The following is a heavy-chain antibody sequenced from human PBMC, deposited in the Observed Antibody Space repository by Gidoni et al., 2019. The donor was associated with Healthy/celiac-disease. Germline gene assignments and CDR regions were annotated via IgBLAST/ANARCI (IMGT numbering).Heavy chain of an antibody. J-gene: IGHJ3*01. CDR3: ARDRPMPSR. CDR2: ISSSSSTI. Sequence: EVQLVESGGGLVQPGGSLRLSCAASGFTFSSYSMNWVRQAPGKGLEWVSYISSSSSTIYYADSVKGRFTISRDNAKNSLYLQMNSLRAEDTAVYYCARDRPMPSRWGQGTMVTVSS. D-gene: IGHD2-2*01. V-gene: IGHV3-48*01. CDR1: GFTFSSYS.